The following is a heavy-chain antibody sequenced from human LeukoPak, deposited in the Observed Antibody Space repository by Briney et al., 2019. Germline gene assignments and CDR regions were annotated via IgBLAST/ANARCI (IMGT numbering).Heavy chain of an antibody. CDR2: ISGSGGST. J-gene: IGHJ4*02. CDR3: GESSTLTVAGTWYFDY. Sequence: GGSLRLSCAASGFTFSSYAMSWVRQAPGKGLEWVSAISGSGGSTYYADSVKGRFTISRDNSKNTLYLQMNSLRAEDTAVYYCGESSTLTVAGTWYFDYWGQGTLVTVSS. CDR1: GFTFSSYA. D-gene: IGHD6-19*01. V-gene: IGHV3-23*01.